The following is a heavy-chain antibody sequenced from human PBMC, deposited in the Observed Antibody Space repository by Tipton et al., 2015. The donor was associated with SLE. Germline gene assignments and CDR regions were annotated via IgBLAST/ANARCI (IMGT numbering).Heavy chain of an antibody. CDR1: GGSINTRTYY. CDR2: IQYSGNT. Sequence: TLSLTCSVSGGSINTRTYYWGWIRQPPGKGLEWIGTIQYSGNTYYNPSLKSRVTISVDTSKNQFSLKVSSVTAADTAVYYCARGRLLNYFDYWGQGSLVTVSS. CDR3: ARGRLLNYFDY. D-gene: IGHD2-8*01. V-gene: IGHV4-39*07. J-gene: IGHJ4*02.